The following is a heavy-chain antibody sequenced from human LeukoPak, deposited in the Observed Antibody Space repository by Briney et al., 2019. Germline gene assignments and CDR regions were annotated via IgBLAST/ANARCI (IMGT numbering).Heavy chain of an antibody. V-gene: IGHV3-9*01. CDR2: ISWNSGSI. D-gene: IGHD2-2*02. CDR3: ARDLGSLPAAIGYAYYGLDV. J-gene: IGHJ6*02. Sequence: GGSLRLPCAASGFIFENYAMHWVRLVPGKGLEWVSQISWNSGSIGYGDSVKGRFTISRDNAKNSLYLEMKSLRPEDTALYYCARDLGSLPAAIGYAYYGLDVWGQGTPVTVSS. CDR1: GFIFENYA.